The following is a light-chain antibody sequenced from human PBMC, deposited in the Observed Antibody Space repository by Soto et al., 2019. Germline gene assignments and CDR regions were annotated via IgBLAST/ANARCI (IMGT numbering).Light chain of an antibody. CDR1: QSVFNN. V-gene: IGKV3-15*01. J-gene: IGKJ1*01. CDR2: GAS. Sequence: EIVITQSPATLSVSPGERAPVSGTARQSVFNNHIGWYQQNPGQAPRLLIYGASTRATGIPARFSGSGSGTEFTLTISSLQSEDFAVYYCQQYNNWPPDNTFGQGTKVDIK. CDR3: QQYNNWPPDNT.